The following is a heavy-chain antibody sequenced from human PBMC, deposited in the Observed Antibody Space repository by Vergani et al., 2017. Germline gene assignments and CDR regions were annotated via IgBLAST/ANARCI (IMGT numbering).Heavy chain of an antibody. CDR2: IYTSGST. J-gene: IGHJ5*02. V-gene: IGHV4-4*07. D-gene: IGHD3-10*01. Sequence: QVQLQESGPGLVKPSETLSLTCTVSGGSISSYYWSWIRQPAGKGLEWIGRIYTSGSTNYNPSLKSRVTMSVDTSKNQFSLKLSSVTAADTAVYYCARGARWFGELWGIKDWFDPWGRGTLVTVSS. CDR3: ARGARWFGELWGIKDWFDP. CDR1: GGSISSYY.